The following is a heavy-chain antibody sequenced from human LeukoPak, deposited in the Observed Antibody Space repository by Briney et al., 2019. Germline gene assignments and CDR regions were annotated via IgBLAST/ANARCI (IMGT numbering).Heavy chain of an antibody. CDR3: ARDRRDYYDSSGYSYYYGMDV. Sequence: SETLSLTCTVSGGSISSYYWGWIRQPPGKGLEWIGYIYYSGSTNYNPSLKSRVTISVDTSKNQFSLKLSSVTAADTAVYYCARDRRDYYDSSGYSYYYGMDVWGQGTTVTVSS. V-gene: IGHV4-59*01. CDR2: IYYSGST. D-gene: IGHD3-22*01. CDR1: GGSISSYY. J-gene: IGHJ6*02.